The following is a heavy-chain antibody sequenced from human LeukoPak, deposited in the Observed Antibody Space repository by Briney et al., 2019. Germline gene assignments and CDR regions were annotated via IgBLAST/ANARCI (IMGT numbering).Heavy chain of an antibody. D-gene: IGHD6-13*01. J-gene: IGHJ4*02. Sequence: GGSLRLSCAASGFTFSSYAMSWVRQAPGKGLELVSAISGSGGSTYYADSVKGRFTISRDNSKNTLYLQMNSLRAEDTAVYYCAKAYSSSWYVRLFDYWGQGTLVTVSS. V-gene: IGHV3-23*01. CDR2: ISGSGGST. CDR3: AKAYSSSWYVRLFDY. CDR1: GFTFSSYA.